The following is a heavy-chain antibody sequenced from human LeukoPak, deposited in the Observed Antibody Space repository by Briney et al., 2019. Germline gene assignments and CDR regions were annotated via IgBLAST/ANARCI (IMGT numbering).Heavy chain of an antibody. V-gene: IGHV3-48*01. CDR3: ARELDGGGFDY. CDR1: GFTFSSYS. J-gene: IGHJ4*02. CDR2: ISSSSSTI. D-gene: IGHD2-15*01. Sequence: GGSLRLSCAASGFTFSSYSMNWVRQAPGKGLEWVSYISSSSSTIYYADSVKGRFTISRDNAKNSLYLQMNSLRAEDTAVYYCARELDGGGFDYWGQGTLVTVSS.